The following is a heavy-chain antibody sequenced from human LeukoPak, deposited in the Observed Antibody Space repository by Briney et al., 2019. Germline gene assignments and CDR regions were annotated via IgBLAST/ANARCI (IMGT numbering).Heavy chain of an antibody. CDR2: IKQDGSEK. J-gene: IGHJ3*02. CDR3: ARHRSGGSQDDAFDI. D-gene: IGHD2-15*01. V-gene: IGHV3-7*01. Sequence: PGGSLRLSCAASEFTFPMYWMSWVRQAPGKGLEWAADIKQDGSEKYYVDSVKGRFTISRQNAKNSLFLQMNSLRAEDTAVYYCARHRSGGSQDDAFDIWGQGTMVTVSS. CDR1: EFTFPMYW.